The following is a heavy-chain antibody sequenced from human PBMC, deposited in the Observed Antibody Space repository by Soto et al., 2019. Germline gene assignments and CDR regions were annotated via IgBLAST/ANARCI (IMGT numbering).Heavy chain of an antibody. V-gene: IGHV3-11*01. Sequence: QVQLVESGGGLVKPGGSLRLSCAASGFTFSNYYMNWIRQAPGKGLEWVSYISSSCSTIYYADSVKGRFTISRDNAKNSLYLQMNSLRAEDTAVYYCARSSGYCSGGSCYLGYYYYMDVWGKGTTVTVSS. CDR3: ARSSGYCSGGSCYLGYYYYMDV. CDR1: GFTFSNYY. CDR2: ISSSCSTI. D-gene: IGHD2-15*01. J-gene: IGHJ6*03.